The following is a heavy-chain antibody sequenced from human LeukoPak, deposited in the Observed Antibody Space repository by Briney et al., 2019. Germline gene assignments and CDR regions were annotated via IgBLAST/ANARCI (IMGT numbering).Heavy chain of an antibody. Sequence: ASVKVSCKASGYTLMGYYIHWVRQAPGQGLEWMGWISPNSDDRNYAQKFQGRVTMTRDTSTSAAYMELSRLRSDDTALYYCARDGFRGPSDYWGQGTLVTVSS. CDR1: GYTLMGYY. V-gene: IGHV1-2*02. D-gene: IGHD3-16*01. J-gene: IGHJ4*02. CDR3: ARDGFRGPSDY. CDR2: ISPNSDDR.